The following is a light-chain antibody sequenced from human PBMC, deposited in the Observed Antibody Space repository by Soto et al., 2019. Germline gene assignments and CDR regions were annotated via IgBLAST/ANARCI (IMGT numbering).Light chain of an antibody. V-gene: IGKV1-39*01. CDR3: QQSYSNPRT. Sequence: DIQMNQSPSSLSASVGDRVTITCQASQNINNYLNWYQQKPGRAPKLLIYDASNLEAGVPSRFRGSGSGTDFTLTISSLQPEDFATYYCQQSYSNPRTFGQGSMVDIK. CDR2: DAS. J-gene: IGKJ1*01. CDR1: QNINNY.